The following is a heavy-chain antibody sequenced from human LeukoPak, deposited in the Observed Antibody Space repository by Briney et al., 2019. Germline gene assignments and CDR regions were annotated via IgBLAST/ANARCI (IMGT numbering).Heavy chain of an antibody. V-gene: IGHV1-69*05. D-gene: IGHD1-26*01. CDR1: GGTFSSYA. CDR2: IIPIFGTA. Sequence: SVKVSCKASGGTFSSYAISWVRQAPGQGLEWMGGIIPIFGTANYAQKFQGRDTITTDESTSTAYMELSSLRSEDTAVYYCARDSYAGANWFDPWGQGTLVTVSS. J-gene: IGHJ5*02. CDR3: ARDSYAGANWFDP.